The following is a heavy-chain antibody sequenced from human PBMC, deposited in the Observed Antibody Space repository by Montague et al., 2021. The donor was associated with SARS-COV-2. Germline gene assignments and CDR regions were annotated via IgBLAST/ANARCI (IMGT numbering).Heavy chain of an antibody. J-gene: IGHJ6*01. V-gene: IGHV4-38-2*02. CDR2: IWHGGST. Sequence: SETLSLTCTVSGYSITHAYYWGWIRQPPGKGLEWIGNIWHGGSTYYNPSLESRVTISVDTSNNQFSLKLTSVTAADTAVYYCARTSQYCTPTNCYLPNAMDVWGQGTMAIVSS. D-gene: IGHD2-8*01. CDR1: GYSITHAYY. CDR3: ARTSQYCTPTNCYLPNAMDV.